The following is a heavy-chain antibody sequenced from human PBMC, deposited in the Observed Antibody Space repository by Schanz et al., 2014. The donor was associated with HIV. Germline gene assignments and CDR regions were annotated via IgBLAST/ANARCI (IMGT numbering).Heavy chain of an antibody. Sequence: QVQLVESGGGVVQPGRSLRLSCAASGFTFGSYGIHWVRQAPGKGLGGVAVISYDGSNKKYADSVKGRFTISRDNSKNTLYLQMNSLRADDTAVYYCAKGWRGYSISSLVDYWGQGSLVTVSS. CDR3: AKGWRGYSISSLVDY. J-gene: IGHJ4*02. CDR1: GFTFGSYG. CDR2: ISYDGSNK. D-gene: IGHD6-6*01. V-gene: IGHV3-30*18.